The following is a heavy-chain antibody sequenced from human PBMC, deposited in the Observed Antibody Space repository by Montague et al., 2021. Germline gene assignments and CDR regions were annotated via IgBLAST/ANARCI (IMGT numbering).Heavy chain of an antibody. CDR1: RSLINSGYY. Sequence: SETLSLTCAVSRSLINSGYYWGWIRQPPGKGLEWMGSVFHGGRTYYNPSLKSRVTISVDTSNNHFSLKLSSVTAADTAMYYCARERDRYYYMDIWGKGTTITVSS. J-gene: IGHJ6*03. CDR3: ARERDRYYYMDI. V-gene: IGHV4-38-2*02. CDR2: VFHGGRT.